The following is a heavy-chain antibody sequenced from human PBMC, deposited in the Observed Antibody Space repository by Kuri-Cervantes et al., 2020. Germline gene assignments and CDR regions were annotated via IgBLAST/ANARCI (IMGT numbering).Heavy chain of an antibody. J-gene: IGHJ6*02. CDR2: NSWKSGNI. V-gene: IGHV3-9*01. CDR3: AKTAGSGTYLSGGYGMDV. D-gene: IGHD3-10*01. Sequence: GESLKISCAASGFTFSSYWMHWVRQAPGKGLEWVSGNSWKSGNIVYAESVKGRFTISRDNAKNALYLQMNSLRAEDTALYYCAKTAGSGTYLSGGYGMDVWGQGTTVTVSS. CDR1: GFTFSSYW.